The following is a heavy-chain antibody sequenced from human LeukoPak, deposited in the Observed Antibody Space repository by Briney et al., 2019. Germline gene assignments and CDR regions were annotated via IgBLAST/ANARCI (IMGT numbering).Heavy chain of an antibody. CDR2: INHRGST. D-gene: IGHD5-18*01. Sequence: SETLSLTCAVYGGSFSGYYWSWIRQPPGKGLEWIGEINHRGSTNYNPSLKSRVTISVDTSKNQFSLKLSSVTAADTAVYYCARGYGRGYSYGRYFDYWGQGTLVTVSS. J-gene: IGHJ4*02. V-gene: IGHV4-34*01. CDR3: ARGYGRGYSYGRYFDY. CDR1: GGSFSGYY.